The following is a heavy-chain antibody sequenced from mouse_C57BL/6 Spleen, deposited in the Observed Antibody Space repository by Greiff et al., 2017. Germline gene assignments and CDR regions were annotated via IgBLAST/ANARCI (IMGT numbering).Heavy chain of an antibody. V-gene: IGHV5-4*01. CDR2: ISDGGSYT. D-gene: IGHD1-1*01. CDR1: GFTFSSYA. Sequence: DVKLQESGGGLVKPGGSLKLSCAASGFTFSSYAMSWVRQTPEKRLEWVATISDGGSYTYYPDNVKGRFTISRDNAKNNLYLQMSHLKSEDTAMYYCARDSNYYGSSYSSYFDYWGQGTTLTVSS. CDR3: ARDSNYYGSSYSSYFDY. J-gene: IGHJ2*01.